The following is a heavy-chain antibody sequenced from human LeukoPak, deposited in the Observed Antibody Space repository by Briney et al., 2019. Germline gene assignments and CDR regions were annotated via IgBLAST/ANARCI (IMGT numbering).Heavy chain of an antibody. Sequence: SVTVSCKASGGTFNSYAISWVRQAPGQGLEWMGGIIPIFGTANYAQKFQGRVTITTDESTSTAYMELSSLRSEDTAVYYCAASGGYSGYDDYWGQGTLVTVSS. CDR2: IIPIFGTA. CDR1: GGTFNSYA. V-gene: IGHV1-69*05. D-gene: IGHD5-12*01. CDR3: AASGGYSGYDDY. J-gene: IGHJ4*02.